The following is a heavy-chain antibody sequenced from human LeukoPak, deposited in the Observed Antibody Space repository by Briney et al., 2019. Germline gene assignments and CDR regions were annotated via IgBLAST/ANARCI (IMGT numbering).Heavy chain of an antibody. CDR1: GFTFSSYW. Sequence: GGSLRLSCVASGFTFSSYWMSWVRQAPGKGLEWVANIKFGGSERYVVDSVKGRFTISRDDAKNSLYLHMNSLRAEDTAVYYCARELAGHYYGSGSSFDYWGQGTLVTVSS. J-gene: IGHJ4*02. CDR3: ARELAGHYYGSGSSFDY. V-gene: IGHV3-7*01. CDR2: IKFGGSER. D-gene: IGHD3-10*01.